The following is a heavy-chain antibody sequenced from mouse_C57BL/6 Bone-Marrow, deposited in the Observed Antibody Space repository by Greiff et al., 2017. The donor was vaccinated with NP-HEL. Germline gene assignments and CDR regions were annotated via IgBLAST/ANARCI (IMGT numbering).Heavy chain of an antibody. J-gene: IGHJ2*01. CDR1: GYTFTSYW. V-gene: IGHV1-64*01. CDR3: ARSGGYDVYFDY. Sequence: QVQLQQPGAELVKPGASVKLSCKASGYTFTSYWMHWVKQRPGQGLEWIGMIHPNSGSTNYNEKFKSKATLTVDKSSSTAYMQLSSLTSEDSAVYYCARSGGYDVYFDYWGQGTTLTVSS. CDR2: IHPNSGST. D-gene: IGHD2-2*01.